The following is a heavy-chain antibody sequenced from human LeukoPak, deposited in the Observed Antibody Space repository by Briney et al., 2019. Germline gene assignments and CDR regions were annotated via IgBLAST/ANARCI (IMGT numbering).Heavy chain of an antibody. CDR3: ARHVREMDRYYFDY. D-gene: IGHD5-24*01. J-gene: IGHJ4*02. CDR1: GGSISSDY. CDR2: IYYSGIT. Sequence: PPETLSLTCTVSGGSISSDYWGWIRQPPGKGLEWIAYIYYSGITNYNPSLKSRVTISVDTSRYHFSLRLNSVTAADTAVYYCARHVREMDRYYFDYWGQGTLVTVSS. V-gene: IGHV4-59*08.